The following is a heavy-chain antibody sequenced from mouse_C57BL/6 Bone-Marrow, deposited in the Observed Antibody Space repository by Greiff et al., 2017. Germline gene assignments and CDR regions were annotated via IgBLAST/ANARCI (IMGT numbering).Heavy chain of an antibody. Sequence: EVKVVESGGGLVKPGGSLKLSCAASGFTFSDYGMHWVRQAPEKGLEWVAYISSGSSTIYYADTVKGRFTISRDNAKNTLFLQMNSLTSEDTAMYYCARGGYPEGAWFAYWGQGTLVTVSA. CDR3: ARGGYPEGAWFAY. V-gene: IGHV5-17*01. J-gene: IGHJ3*01. D-gene: IGHD2-2*01. CDR2: ISSGSSTI. CDR1: GFTFSDYG.